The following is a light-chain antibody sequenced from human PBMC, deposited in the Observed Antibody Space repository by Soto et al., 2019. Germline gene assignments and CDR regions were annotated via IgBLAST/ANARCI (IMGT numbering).Light chain of an antibody. V-gene: IGLV2-14*03. J-gene: IGLJ1*01. CDR2: DVS. CDR3: SSYSTTDV. CDR1: NSDIGGYNY. Sequence: QSALTQPASVSGSPGQSITISCTGSNSDIGGYNYVSWYQQHPGKAPKLMIYDVSNRPSGVSNRFSGSKSGNTASLTISGLQAEDEADYYCSSYSTTDVFGTGTKVTVL.